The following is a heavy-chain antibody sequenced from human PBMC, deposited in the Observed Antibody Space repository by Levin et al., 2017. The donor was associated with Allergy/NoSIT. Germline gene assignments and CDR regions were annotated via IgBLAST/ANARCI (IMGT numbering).Heavy chain of an antibody. CDR2: ISSSSSAI. V-gene: IGHV3-48*01. Sequence: ESLKISCAASGFTFSDYSMNWVRQAPGKGLEWVSYISSSSSAIYYADSVKGRFTISRDNAKNSLYLQMNSLRAEDTAVYYCARKVDYWGQGALVTVSS. J-gene: IGHJ4*02. CDR3: ARKVDY. CDR1: GFTFSDYS.